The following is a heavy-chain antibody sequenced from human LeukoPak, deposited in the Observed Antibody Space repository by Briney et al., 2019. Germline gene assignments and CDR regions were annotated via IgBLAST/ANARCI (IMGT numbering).Heavy chain of an antibody. CDR2: IYRDGSS. D-gene: IGHD3-9*01. CDR3: ARSFYDILIGYYQYFDY. V-gene: IGHV3-66*01. Sequence: GGSLRLSCVASGPPVSSTYMSWARQAPGKGLEWVPVIYRDGSSYYAESVKGRFTISRDNSKNTLYIQMNSLRAEDTAVYYCARSFYDILIGYYQYFDYWGQGTLVTVSS. J-gene: IGHJ4*02. CDR1: GPPVSSTY.